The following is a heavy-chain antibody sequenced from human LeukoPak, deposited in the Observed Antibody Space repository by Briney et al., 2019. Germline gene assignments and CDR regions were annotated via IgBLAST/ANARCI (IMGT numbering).Heavy chain of an antibody. Sequence: PSETLSLTCTVLGGSISSYYWNWIRQPPGKGLEWIGYVYYSGSTNYNPSLESRVTISVDTSKNQFSLKLSSVTAADTAVYYCARAYYDSSGYGGFDIWGQGTMVTVSS. CDR1: GGSISSYY. CDR2: VYYSGST. CDR3: ARAYYDSSGYGGFDI. D-gene: IGHD3-22*01. J-gene: IGHJ3*02. V-gene: IGHV4-59*01.